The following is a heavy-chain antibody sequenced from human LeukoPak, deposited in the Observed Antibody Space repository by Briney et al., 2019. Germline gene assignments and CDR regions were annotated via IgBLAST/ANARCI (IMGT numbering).Heavy chain of an antibody. V-gene: IGHV3-23*01. Sequence: GGSLRLSCTTSGFTFGEYAMNWVRQAPGKGLEWVSAISGSGGSTYYADSVKGRFTISRDNSKNTLYLQMNSLRAEDTAVYYCAKSSYGSGSYFDYWGQGTLVTVSS. CDR1: GFTFGEYA. CDR2: ISGSGGST. CDR3: AKSSYGSGSYFDY. D-gene: IGHD3-10*01. J-gene: IGHJ4*02.